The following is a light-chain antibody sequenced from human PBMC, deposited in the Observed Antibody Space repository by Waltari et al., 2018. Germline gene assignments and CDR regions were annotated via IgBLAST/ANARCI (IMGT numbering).Light chain of an antibody. J-gene: IGKJ2*01. V-gene: IGKV3-11*01. CDR1: QSVSAF. CDR2: DTS. CDR3: QQRANWPPT. Sequence: EIVLTQSPATLSLSPGDRATLSCRASQSVSAFLAWYQQRPGQAPSLLIYDTSSRATCVPARFTASGSGTDFTLTISSLEPEDFAVYYCQQRANWPPTFGQGTKLEIK.